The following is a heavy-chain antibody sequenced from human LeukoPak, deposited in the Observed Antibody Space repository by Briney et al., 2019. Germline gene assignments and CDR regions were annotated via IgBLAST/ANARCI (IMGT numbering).Heavy chain of an antibody. CDR1: GFTFSDYW. Sequence: GGSLRLSCTASGFTFSDYWMSWVRQAPGKGLEWVANIKQDGSEKYYVDSVKGRFTISRDNAKNSLYLQMNSLRAEDTAVYYCARGSYYYDSSGYYLYYFDYWGQGTLVTVSS. J-gene: IGHJ4*02. CDR2: IKQDGSEK. D-gene: IGHD3-22*01. CDR3: ARGSYYYDSSGYYLYYFDY. V-gene: IGHV3-7*01.